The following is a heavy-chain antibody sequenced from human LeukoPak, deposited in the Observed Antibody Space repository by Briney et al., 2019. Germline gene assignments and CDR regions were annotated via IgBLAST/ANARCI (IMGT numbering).Heavy chain of an antibody. CDR1: GGSISSSSHF. V-gene: IGHV4-39*01. Sequence: SETLSLTCTVSGGSISSSSHFGGWIRQPPGKGLEWIGSLYYSGVIYSSRGTYYNPSLKSRVTISKDTSKNQFSLKLNSMTAADTAIYYCARLVRYCSTDTCYPCDYWGQGTLVTVSS. CDR2: LYYSGVIYSSRGT. CDR3: ARLVRYCSTDTCYPCDY. D-gene: IGHD2-2*01. J-gene: IGHJ4*02.